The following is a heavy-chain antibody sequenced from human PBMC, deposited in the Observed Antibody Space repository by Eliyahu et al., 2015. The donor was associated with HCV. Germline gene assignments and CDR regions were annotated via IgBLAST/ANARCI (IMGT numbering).Heavy chain of an antibody. J-gene: IGHJ4*02. Sequence: GLEWVSGISWNSGSIGYADSVKGRFTISRDNAKNSLYLQMNSLRAEDTALYYCAKDMGATITIPFDYWGQGTLVTVSS. CDR2: ISWNSGSI. CDR3: AKDMGATITIPFDY. V-gene: IGHV3-9*01. D-gene: IGHD5-12*01.